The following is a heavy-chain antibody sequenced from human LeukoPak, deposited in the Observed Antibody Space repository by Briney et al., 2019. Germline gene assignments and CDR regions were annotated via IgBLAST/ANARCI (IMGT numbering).Heavy chain of an antibody. D-gene: IGHD3-10*01. Sequence: ASVKVSCKASGSTITSYYMHWLRQAPGQGLEWMGIINPSGGSTNYAQKFQGRVTMTRDTSTSTVYMELSSLRSEDTAVYYCARDQVTYGSGSPFYWGQGTLVTVSS. CDR2: INPSGGST. V-gene: IGHV1-46*01. CDR3: ARDQVTYGSGSPFY. CDR1: GSTITSYY. J-gene: IGHJ4*02.